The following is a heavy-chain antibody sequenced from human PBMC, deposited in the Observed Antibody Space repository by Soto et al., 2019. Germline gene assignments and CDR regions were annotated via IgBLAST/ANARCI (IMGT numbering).Heavy chain of an antibody. CDR3: ARENQPRGLHFSYYGVDV. D-gene: IGHD2-2*01. CDR2: ISGVNGNT. CDR1: GYIFTSYL. V-gene: IGHV1-3*01. Sequence: GASVKVSCKTSGYIFTSYLMHWVRQAPGQRLEWMGWISGVNGNTKYSQNFQGRVTITRDTSASTAYMELSSLRSEDTAVYFCARENQPRGLHFSYYGVDVWGQGTTVTVSS. J-gene: IGHJ6*02.